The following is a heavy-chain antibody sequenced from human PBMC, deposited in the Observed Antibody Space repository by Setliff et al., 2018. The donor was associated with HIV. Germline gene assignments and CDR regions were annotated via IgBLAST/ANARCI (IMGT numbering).Heavy chain of an antibody. J-gene: IGHJ4*02. Sequence: GGSLRLSCAASGFTFTISWMNWVRQAPGKGLEWVANINPDESHRDYVDSVKGRFTISRDNAKNSLYLQMNSLRAEDTAVYHCASLLPVDYWGQGTLVTVSS. CDR1: GFTFTISW. CDR2: INPDESHR. D-gene: IGHD2-15*01. V-gene: IGHV3-7*01. CDR3: ASLLPVDY.